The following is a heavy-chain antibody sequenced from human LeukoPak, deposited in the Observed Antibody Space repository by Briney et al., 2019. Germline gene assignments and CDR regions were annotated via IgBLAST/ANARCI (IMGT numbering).Heavy chain of an antibody. Sequence: NPSETLSLTCTVSGGSISSSSYYWSWIRQPPGKGLEWIGEINHSGSTNYNPSLKSRVTISVDTSKNQFSLKLSSVTAADTAVYYCARYGLWFGSLDPWGQGTLVTVSS. V-gene: IGHV4-39*07. D-gene: IGHD3-10*01. J-gene: IGHJ5*02. CDR1: GGSISSSSYY. CDR3: ARYGLWFGSLDP. CDR2: INHSGST.